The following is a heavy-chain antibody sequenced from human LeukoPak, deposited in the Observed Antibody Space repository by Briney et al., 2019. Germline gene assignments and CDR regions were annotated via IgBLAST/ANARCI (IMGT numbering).Heavy chain of an antibody. CDR3: ARDSRESGYASYYYYMHV. J-gene: IGHJ6*03. V-gene: IGHV1-69*13. Sequence: SVKVSRKASGGTFRSYAIRWVRQAPGQGREGVGGIIPIFGTANYAQKFQGRVTITADESTSTAYMELSSLRSEDTGVYYCARDSRESGYASYYYYMHVWGKGTTVIVSS. CDR2: IIPIFGTA. CDR1: GGTFRSYA. D-gene: IGHD5-12*01.